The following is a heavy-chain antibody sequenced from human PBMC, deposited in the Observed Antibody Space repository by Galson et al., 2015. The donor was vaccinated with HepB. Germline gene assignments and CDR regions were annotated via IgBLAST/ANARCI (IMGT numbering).Heavy chain of an antibody. CDR1: GFTFSSYG. J-gene: IGHJ4*02. V-gene: IGHV3-30*18. Sequence: SLRLSCAASGFTFSSYGMHWVRQAPGKGLEWVAVISYDGSNKYYADSVKGRFTISRDNSKNTLYLQMNSLRAEDTAVYYCAKPRGKWELLRYYFDYWGQGTLVTVSS. D-gene: IGHD1-26*01. CDR3: AKPRGKWELLRYYFDY. CDR2: ISYDGSNK.